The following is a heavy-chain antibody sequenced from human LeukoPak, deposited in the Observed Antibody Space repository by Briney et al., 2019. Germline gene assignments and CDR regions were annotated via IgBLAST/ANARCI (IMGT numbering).Heavy chain of an antibody. V-gene: IGHV3-23*01. D-gene: IGHD2-21*02. Sequence: PGGSLRLSCAASGFNFNNYAMSWVRQAPGRGLEWVSAISGSGDATYYADSVKGRFTISRDNSKNTLYLQVNSLRAEDTAVYYCTNCARAGGYCYYDYWGQGTLVTVSS. CDR1: GFNFNNYA. CDR2: ISGSGDAT. CDR3: TNCARAGGYCYYDY. J-gene: IGHJ4*02.